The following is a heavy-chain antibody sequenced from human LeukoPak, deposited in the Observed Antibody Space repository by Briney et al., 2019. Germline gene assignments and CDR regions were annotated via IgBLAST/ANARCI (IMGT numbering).Heavy chain of an antibody. CDR3: ATKRYYYDSSGLTEDYYFDY. CDR2: MNPSSGNT. Sequence: ASVKVSCKASGYTFTSYDINWVRQATGQGLEWMGWMNPSSGNTGYAQKFQGRVTITRNTSISTAYMELSSLRSEDTAVYYCATKRYYYDSSGLTEDYYFDYWGQGTLVTVSS. J-gene: IGHJ4*02. V-gene: IGHV1-8*03. D-gene: IGHD3-22*01. CDR1: GYTFTSYD.